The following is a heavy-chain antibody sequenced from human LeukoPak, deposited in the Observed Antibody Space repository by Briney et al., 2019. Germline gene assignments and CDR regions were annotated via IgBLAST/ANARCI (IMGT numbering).Heavy chain of an antibody. CDR1: GYTFTGYY. CDR3: ARNGGGIAAAGTRYYYYYYMDV. J-gene: IGHJ6*03. Sequence: ASVKVSCKASGYTFTGYYMHWVRQAPGQGLEWMGWINPNSGGTNYAQKFQGRVTMTRDTSISTAYMELSRLRSDDTAVYYCARNGGGIAAAGTRYYYYYYMDVWGKGTTVTVSS. D-gene: IGHD6-13*01. V-gene: IGHV1-2*02. CDR2: INPNSGGT.